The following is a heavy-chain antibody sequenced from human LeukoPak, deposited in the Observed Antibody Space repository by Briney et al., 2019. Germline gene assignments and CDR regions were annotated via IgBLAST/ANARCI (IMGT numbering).Heavy chain of an antibody. CDR1: GFTFSNYD. D-gene: IGHD5-24*01. CDR3: AKDETRDAYNLGSTDY. V-gene: IGHV3-33*06. Sequence: PGGSLRLSCAASGFTFSNYDVHWVRQAPGKGLEWVAVVWYDGSNKYYVDSVKGRFTISRDISKNTLYLQMNSLSAEDTAVYYCAKDETRDAYNLGSTDYWGQGTLVTESS. CDR2: VWYDGSNK. J-gene: IGHJ4*02.